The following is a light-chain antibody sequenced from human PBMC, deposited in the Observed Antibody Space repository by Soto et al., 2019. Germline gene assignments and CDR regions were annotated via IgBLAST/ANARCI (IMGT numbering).Light chain of an antibody. CDR1: QGISSY. Sequence: AIRMTQSPSSLSASTGDRVTITCRARQGISSYLAWYQQKPGKAPKLLSYCTSTLQSGVPSRFSGSGSGTDFTLTISCLQSEDFATYYCQQYYSYPMTFGQGTKVDIK. CDR2: CTS. V-gene: IGKV1-8*01. CDR3: QQYYSYPMT. J-gene: IGKJ1*01.